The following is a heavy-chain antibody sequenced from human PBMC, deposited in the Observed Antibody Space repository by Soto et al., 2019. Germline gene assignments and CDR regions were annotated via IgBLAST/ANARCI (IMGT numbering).Heavy chain of an antibody. D-gene: IGHD1-26*01. CDR1: GYTFTSFG. J-gene: IGHJ3*02. CDR3: ARDRGYSGKSDAFDI. V-gene: IGHV1-18*04. Sequence: XSVKDSGEASGYTFTSFGISWGRQAPGQGLEWMGWVSAYSGDTNYAQKLQGRLTLTTDTSTSTAYMELRSLRSDDTAVYYCARDRGYSGKSDAFDIWGQGTRVTVSS. CDR2: VSAYSGDT.